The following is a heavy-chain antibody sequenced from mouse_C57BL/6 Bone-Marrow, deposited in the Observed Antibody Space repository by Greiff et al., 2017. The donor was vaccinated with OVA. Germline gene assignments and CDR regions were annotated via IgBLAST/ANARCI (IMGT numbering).Heavy chain of an antibody. J-gene: IGHJ4*01. Sequence: DVQLVESGGGLVQPGGSLKLSCAASGFTFSDYGMAWVRQAPRKGPEWVAFISNLAYSIYYADTVTGRFTISRENAKNTLYLEMSSLRSEDTAMYYCARQGSYYGSSLYAMDYWGQGTSVTVSS. CDR2: ISNLAYSI. D-gene: IGHD1-1*01. CDR1: GFTFSDYG. CDR3: ARQGSYYGSSLYAMDY. V-gene: IGHV5-15*01.